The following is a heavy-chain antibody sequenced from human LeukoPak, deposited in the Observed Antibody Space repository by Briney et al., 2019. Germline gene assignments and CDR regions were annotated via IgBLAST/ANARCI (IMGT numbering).Heavy chain of an antibody. CDR2: IYSGGST. D-gene: IGHD3-22*01. CDR3: ARAMYYYDSSGYYPDAFDI. CDR1: GFTVSSNY. Sequence: PGGSLRLSCAASGFTVSSNYMSWVRQAPGKGLEWVSVIYSGGSTYYADSVKGRFTISRDNSKNTLYLQMNSLRAEDTAVYYCARAMYYYDSSGYYPDAFDIWGQGTMVTVSP. J-gene: IGHJ3*02. V-gene: IGHV3-66*01.